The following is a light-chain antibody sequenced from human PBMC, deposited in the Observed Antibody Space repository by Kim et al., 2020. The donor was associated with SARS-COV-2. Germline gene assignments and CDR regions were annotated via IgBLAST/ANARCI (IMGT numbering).Light chain of an antibody. J-gene: IGLJ3*02. CDR1: SLRRYY. CDR2: DDN. Sequence: AWGQTVRITCKGDSLRRYYANWYQQKPGQAPVLVISDDNNRPSGIADRFSGSSSGNTASLTITGAQAEDEADYYCNSRDTSGNQWVFGGGTKVTVL. V-gene: IGLV3-19*01. CDR3: NSRDTSGNQWV.